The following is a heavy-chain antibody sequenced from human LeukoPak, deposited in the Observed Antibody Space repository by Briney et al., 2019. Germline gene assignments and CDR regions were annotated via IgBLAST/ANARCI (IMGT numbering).Heavy chain of an antibody. CDR3: AKDRAITAAGTGLEY. CDR1: GFTFSSYG. Sequence: GGSLRLSCAASGFTFSSYGMHWVRQAPGKGLEWVAVIWYDGSNKYYADSVKGRFTISRDNSKNTLYLQMNSLRAEDTAVYFCAKDRAITAAGTGLEYWGQGALVTVSS. J-gene: IGHJ4*02. D-gene: IGHD6-25*01. CDR2: IWYDGSNK. V-gene: IGHV3-33*06.